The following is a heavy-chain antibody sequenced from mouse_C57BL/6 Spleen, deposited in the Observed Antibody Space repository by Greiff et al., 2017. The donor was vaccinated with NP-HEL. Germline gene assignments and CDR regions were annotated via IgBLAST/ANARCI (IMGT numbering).Heavy chain of an antibody. CDR2: IYPGDGDT. J-gene: IGHJ4*01. CDR3: ATYYSNYAMDY. D-gene: IGHD2-5*01. Sequence: VQLQQSGPELVKPGASVKISCKASGYAFSSSWMNWVKQRPGKGLEWIGRIYPGDGDTNYNGKFKGKATLTADKSSSTAYMQLSSLTSEDSAVYFCATYYSNYAMDYWGQGTSVTVSS. CDR1: GYAFSSSW. V-gene: IGHV1-82*01.